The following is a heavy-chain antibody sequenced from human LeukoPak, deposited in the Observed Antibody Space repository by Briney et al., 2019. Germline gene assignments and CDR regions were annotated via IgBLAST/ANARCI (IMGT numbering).Heavy chain of an antibody. V-gene: IGHV4-39*01. Sequence: SETLSLTCTVSDALFSSTIHYWAWIRQPPGKGLEWIGSVYYAGNTYYNASFQNRVTISMDTSKNQFSLRLSTMSATDTAVYFCARQPTVNRGAVASNFDYWGQGTLVTVSS. CDR1: DALFSSTIHY. J-gene: IGHJ4*02. CDR2: VYYAGNT. D-gene: IGHD6-19*01. CDR3: ARQPTVNRGAVASNFDY.